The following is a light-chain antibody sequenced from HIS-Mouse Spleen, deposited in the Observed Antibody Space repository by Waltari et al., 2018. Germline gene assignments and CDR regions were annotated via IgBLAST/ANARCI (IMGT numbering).Light chain of an antibody. CDR1: ALPKKY. CDR3: YSTDSSGNHRV. J-gene: IGLJ2*01. Sequence: SYELPQPPSVSVSPGQTARITCSGDALPKKYDYWDQHKSGQAPVLVIFEDSKRPSGIPERFSGSISATMATLTISGAQVEDEADYYCYSTDSSGNHRVFGGGTKLTVL. CDR2: EDS. V-gene: IGLV3-10*01.